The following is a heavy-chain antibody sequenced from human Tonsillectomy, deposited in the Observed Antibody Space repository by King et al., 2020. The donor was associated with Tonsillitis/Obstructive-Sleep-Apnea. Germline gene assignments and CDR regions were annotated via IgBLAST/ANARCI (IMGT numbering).Heavy chain of an antibody. CDR3: ARDLDSSGHEGRYYFDY. CDR1: GGTFSSYA. CDR2: IIPILGIA. D-gene: IGHD3-22*01. V-gene: IGHV1-69*09. J-gene: IGHJ4*02. Sequence: QLQLVQSGAEVKKPGSSVKVSCKASGGTFSSYAISWVRQAPGQGLEWMGRIIPILGIANYAQKFQGRVTITADKSTSTAYMELSSLRSEDTAVYYCARDLDSSGHEGRYYFDYWGQGTLVTVSS.